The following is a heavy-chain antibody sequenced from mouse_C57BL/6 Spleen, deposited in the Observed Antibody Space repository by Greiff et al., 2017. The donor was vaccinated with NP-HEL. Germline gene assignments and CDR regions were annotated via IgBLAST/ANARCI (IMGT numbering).Heavy chain of an antibody. D-gene: IGHD1-1*01. Sequence: QVQLQQSGAELVKPGASVKISCKASGYAFSSYWMNWVKQRPGKGLEWIGQIYPGDGDTNYNGKFKGKATLTADKSSSTAYMQLSSLTSEDSAVYFCARGGYGSSPWFAYWGQGTLVTVSA. V-gene: IGHV1-80*01. CDR1: GYAFSSYW. CDR2: IYPGDGDT. CDR3: ARGGYGSSPWFAY. J-gene: IGHJ3*01.